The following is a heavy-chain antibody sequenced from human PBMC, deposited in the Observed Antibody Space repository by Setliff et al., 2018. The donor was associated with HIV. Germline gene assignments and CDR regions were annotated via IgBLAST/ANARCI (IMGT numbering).Heavy chain of an antibody. V-gene: IGHV1-69*13. CDR3: ARDPSIAVAGAAV. J-gene: IGHJ6*02. CDR1: GGTFSSYA. Sequence: SVKVSCKASGGTFSSYAISWVRQAPGQGLEWMGGIIPIFGTTNYAQKFQGRVTITADEWTSTAYMELSSLRSEDTAVYYCARDPSIAVAGAAVWGQGTTVTGS. D-gene: IGHD6-19*01. CDR2: IIPIFGTT.